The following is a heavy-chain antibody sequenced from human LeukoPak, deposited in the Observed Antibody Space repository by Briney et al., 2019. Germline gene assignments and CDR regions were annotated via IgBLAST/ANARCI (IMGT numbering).Heavy chain of an antibody. Sequence: GGSLRLSCAASRFTFSTYSMNWVRQAPGKGLEWVSSISSGSSYIYYADSVKGRFTISRDNAKNSLYLQMNSLRAEDTAVYYCARAGGSYFDYWGQGTLVTVSS. V-gene: IGHV3-21*01. CDR2: ISSGSSYI. CDR3: ARAGGSYFDY. J-gene: IGHJ4*02. D-gene: IGHD1-26*01. CDR1: RFTFSTYS.